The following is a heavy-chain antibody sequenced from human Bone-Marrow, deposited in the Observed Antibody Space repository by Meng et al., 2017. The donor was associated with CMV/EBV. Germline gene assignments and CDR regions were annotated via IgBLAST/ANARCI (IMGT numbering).Heavy chain of an antibody. D-gene: IGHD3-16*01. J-gene: IGHJ5*02. CDR2: ISSRGSTI. Sequence: GGSLRLSCAASGFTFSNYEMNWVRQAPGKGLEWVSYISSRGSTIYYADSVKGRFTISRDNAKNSLYLQMDNLRAEDTAVYYCARDWGRGFDPWGQGTLVTVSS. CDR3: ARDWGRGFDP. CDR1: GFTFSNYE. V-gene: IGHV3-48*03.